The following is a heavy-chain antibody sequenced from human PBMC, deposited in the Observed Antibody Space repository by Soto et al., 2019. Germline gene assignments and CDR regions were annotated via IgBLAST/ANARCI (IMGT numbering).Heavy chain of an antibody. D-gene: IGHD6-13*01. J-gene: IGHJ4*02. CDR3: AKDAKGASAPYFFDD. V-gene: IGHV3-23*01. CDR2: LGGSGATT. CDR1: GFTFDSYA. Sequence: EVQLLQSEGGLVQPGGSLRLSCAASGFTFDSYAMSWVRQAPGKGPEWVSALGGSGATTHYAGSVKGRFTISRDNSKNTVYLQMNSLRVEDTAVYYCAKDAKGASAPYFFDDWGQGTLVIVSS.